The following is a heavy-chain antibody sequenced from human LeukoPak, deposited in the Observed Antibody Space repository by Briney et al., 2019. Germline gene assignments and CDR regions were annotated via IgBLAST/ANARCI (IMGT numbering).Heavy chain of an antibody. CDR3: AKDGEGTGYYMDV. V-gene: IGHV3-7*01. D-gene: IGHD1-14*01. Sequence: GGSLGLSCAAAGFTFSRYWMTWVRKAPRKGLAGVANIKQVGSEKYYVDSVKGRFTISRDNAKNTLYLQMNSLRAEDTAVYYCAKDGEGTGYYMDVWGKGTTVTISS. CDR2: IKQVGSEK. J-gene: IGHJ6*03. CDR1: GFTFSRYW.